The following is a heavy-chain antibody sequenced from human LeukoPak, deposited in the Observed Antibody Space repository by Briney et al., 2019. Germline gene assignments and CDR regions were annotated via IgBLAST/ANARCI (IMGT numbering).Heavy chain of an antibody. V-gene: IGHV5-51*01. J-gene: IGHJ4*02. CDR3: AGPRGELVDGLDL. Sequence: GESLKISCKVSGYDFSKYWLGWVRQVPGKGVEWMGMIYPADSETRLSPSFQGHVSISYDQTIATDYLQSISLNPPNISFYYCAGPRGELVDGLDLWGRGVLVTVSS. D-gene: IGHD1-7*01. CDR1: GYDFSKYW. CDR2: IYPADSET.